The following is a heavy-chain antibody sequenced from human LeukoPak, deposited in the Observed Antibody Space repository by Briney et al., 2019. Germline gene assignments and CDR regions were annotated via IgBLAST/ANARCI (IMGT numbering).Heavy chain of an antibody. CDR2: INPRGGST. V-gene: IGHV1-46*01. CDR3: AKASAMIVVVSKHFDY. J-gene: IGHJ4*02. Sequence: ASVKVSCKASGYTFTSYYIHWVRQAPGQGLEWMGIINPRGGSTSYAQEFQGRVTMTRDMSTTTVYMELSSLRSEDTAVYYCAKASAMIVVVSKHFDYWGQGTLVTVSS. D-gene: IGHD3-22*01. CDR1: GYTFTSYY.